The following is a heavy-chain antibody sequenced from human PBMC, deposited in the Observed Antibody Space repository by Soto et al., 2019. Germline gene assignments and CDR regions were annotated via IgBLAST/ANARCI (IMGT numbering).Heavy chain of an antibody. CDR3: ARSAEAGLKGSLEV. V-gene: IGHV1-69*06. Sequence: QVQLEQSGAEVRTPGSSVRVSCKSSGGIFNSVGIRWVRQAPGQGLEWMGGILPVFGTPSTSEKFQGRVTITADRSTTTAYLELSSLTSEDTAVYFCARSAEAGLKGSLEVWGHGTRVTVSS. J-gene: IGHJ6*02. CDR1: GGIFNSVG. CDR2: ILPVFGTP. D-gene: IGHD6-19*01.